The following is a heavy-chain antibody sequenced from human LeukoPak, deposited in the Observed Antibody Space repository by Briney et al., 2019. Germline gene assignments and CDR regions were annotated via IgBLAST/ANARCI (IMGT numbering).Heavy chain of an antibody. CDR1: GFTFSSYA. J-gene: IGHJ3*02. D-gene: IGHD6-13*01. CDR3: AKDWAAAGTSASDI. V-gene: IGHV3-23*01. CDR2: ISGSGGST. Sequence: GGSLRLSCAASGFTFSSYAMSWVRQPPGEGMEWVSAISGSGGSTYYADSVKGRFTISRDNSKNTLYLQMNSLRAEDTAVYYCAKDWAAAGTSASDIWGRGTMVTVSS.